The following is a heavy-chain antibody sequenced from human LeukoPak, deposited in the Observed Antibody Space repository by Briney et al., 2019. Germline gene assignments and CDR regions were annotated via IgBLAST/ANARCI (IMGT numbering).Heavy chain of an antibody. D-gene: IGHD2-21*02. J-gene: IGHJ3*02. CDR1: GGTFSSYA. Sequence: SVKVSCKASGGTFSSYAISWVRQAPGQGLEWMGRIIPILGIANYAQKFQGRVTITADKSTSTAYMELSSLRSEDTAVYYCAGYCGGDCYPPRDDTFDIWGQGTMVTVSS. CDR3: AGYCGGDCYPPRDDTFDI. V-gene: IGHV1-69*04. CDR2: IIPILGIA.